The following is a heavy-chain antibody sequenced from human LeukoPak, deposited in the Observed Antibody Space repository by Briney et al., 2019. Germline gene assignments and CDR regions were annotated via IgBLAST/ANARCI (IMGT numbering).Heavy chain of an antibody. Sequence: GASVKVSCKASGYIFTTYGITWVRQAPGQGLEWMGWISTYNGETNYAERLQGRVTMTTDTSTSTAYVELRSLTSDDMSLYYRARDWSLTTFPDYWGQGTLVTVSS. J-gene: IGHJ4*02. D-gene: IGHD4/OR15-4a*01. CDR3: ARDWSLTTFPDY. V-gene: IGHV1-18*03. CDR2: ISTYNGET. CDR1: GYIFTTYG.